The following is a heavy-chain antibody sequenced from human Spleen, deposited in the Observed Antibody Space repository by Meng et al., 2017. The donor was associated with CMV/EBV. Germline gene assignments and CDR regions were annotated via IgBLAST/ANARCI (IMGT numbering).Heavy chain of an antibody. CDR3: ARDLLKQTNGG. CDR1: GGTFSSYA. J-gene: IGHJ4*02. V-gene: IGHV1-69*05. D-gene: IGHD3-10*01. Sequence: SCKASGGTFSSYAISWVRQAPGQGLEWMGGIIPIFGTANYAQKFQGRVTITTDESTSTAYMKLSSLRSEDTAVYYCARDLLKQTNGGWGQGTLVTVSS. CDR2: IIPIFGTA.